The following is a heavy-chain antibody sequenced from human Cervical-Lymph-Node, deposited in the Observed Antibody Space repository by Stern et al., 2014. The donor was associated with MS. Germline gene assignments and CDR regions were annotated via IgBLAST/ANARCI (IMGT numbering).Heavy chain of an antibody. CDR1: GFTFSSYG. CDR3: VKRGITEVRGVRLGDY. D-gene: IGHD3-10*01. Sequence: VQLEESGGGVVQPGRSLRLTCKGSGFTFSSYGMHWVRQAPGKGLEWASVISYDGSDTCYVESVKGRFTISRDNSKSTLYLEMRSLRPEDTAVYYCVKRGITEVRGVRLGDYWGPGTLVIVSS. CDR2: ISYDGSDT. J-gene: IGHJ4*02. V-gene: IGHV3-30*18.